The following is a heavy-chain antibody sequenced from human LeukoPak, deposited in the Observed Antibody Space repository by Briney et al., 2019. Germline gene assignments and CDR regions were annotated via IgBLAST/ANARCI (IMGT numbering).Heavy chain of an antibody. CDR3: TRGYSGYGNFDC. Sequence: GGSLRLSCAGTGFTFSYWIHWVRQAPGKGLVXXSRISGDGSSTFYADSVKGRFTISRDNAKNTLYLQMNSLRVEDTAVYYCTRGYSGYGNFDCWGQGTLVTVSS. J-gene: IGHJ4*02. V-gene: IGHV3-74*01. CDR1: GFTFSYW. D-gene: IGHD5-12*01. CDR2: ISGDGSST.